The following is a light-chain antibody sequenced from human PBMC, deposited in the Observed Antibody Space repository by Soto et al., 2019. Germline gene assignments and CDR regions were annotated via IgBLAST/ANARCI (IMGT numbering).Light chain of an antibody. Sequence: IVMXQSAATXSVSPXERATLSXRASQSVSSNLAWYQQKPGQAPRLLIYGASTRATGIPARFSGSGSGTEFTLTISSLQSEDFAVYYCQQYNNWPRTFGQGTKVDI. CDR1: QSVSSN. J-gene: IGKJ1*01. CDR3: QQYNNWPRT. V-gene: IGKV3-15*01. CDR2: GAS.